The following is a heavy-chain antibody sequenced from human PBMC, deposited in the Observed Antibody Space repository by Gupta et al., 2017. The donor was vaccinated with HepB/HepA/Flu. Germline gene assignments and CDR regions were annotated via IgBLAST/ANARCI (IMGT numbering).Heavy chain of an antibody. CDR2: IRSKANSYAT. J-gene: IGHJ6*03. CDR1: GFTFSGSA. V-gene: IGHV3-73*02. Sequence: EVQLVESGGGLVQPGGSLKLSCAASGFTFSGSAMHWVRQASGKGLEWVGRIRSKANSYATAYAASVKGRFTISRDDSKNTAYLQMNSLKTEDTAVYYCTRHEKGRAPTQYYYYYYMDVWGKGTTVTVSS. D-gene: IGHD1-1*01. CDR3: TRHEKGRAPTQYYYYYYMDV.